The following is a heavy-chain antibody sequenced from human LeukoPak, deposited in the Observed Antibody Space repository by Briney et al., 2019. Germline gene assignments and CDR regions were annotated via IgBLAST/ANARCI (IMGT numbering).Heavy chain of an antibody. CDR2: INPNSGGT. V-gene: IGHV1-2*02. Sequence: ASVKVSCKASGYTFTGYYMHWVRQAPGQGLEWMGWINPNSGGTNYAQKFQGRVTMTRDTSISTAYMELSSLRSEDTAVYYCARGRMIVVVITTPDFDYWGQGTLVTVSS. CDR1: GYTFTGYY. J-gene: IGHJ4*02. CDR3: ARGRMIVVVITTPDFDY. D-gene: IGHD3-22*01.